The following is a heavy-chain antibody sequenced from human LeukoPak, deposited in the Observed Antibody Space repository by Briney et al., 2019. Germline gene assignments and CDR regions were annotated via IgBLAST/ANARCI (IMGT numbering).Heavy chain of an antibody. J-gene: IGHJ3*02. V-gene: IGHV4-59*01. CDR3: ARAIAVAGLDAFDI. D-gene: IGHD6-19*01. Sequence: SETLSLTCTGSGGSISRYYWSWIRQPPGKGLEWIGYIYYSGSTNYNPSLKSRVTISVGTSKNQFSLKLSSVTAADTAVYYCARAIAVAGLDAFDIWGQGTMVTVSS. CDR2: IYYSGST. CDR1: GGSISRYY.